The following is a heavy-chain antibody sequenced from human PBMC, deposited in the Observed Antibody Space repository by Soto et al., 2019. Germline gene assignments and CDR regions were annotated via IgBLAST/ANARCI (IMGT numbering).Heavy chain of an antibody. CDR3: ARAPDHSSGWFDYYYYYGMDV. V-gene: IGHV3-7*01. D-gene: IGHD6-19*01. CDR2: IKQDGSEK. J-gene: IGHJ6*02. Sequence: GGSLRLSCAASGFTFSSYWMSWVRQAPGKGLEWVANIKQDGSEKYYVDSVKGRFTIPRDNAKNSLYLQMNSLRAEDTAVYYCARAPDHSSGWFDYYYYYGMDVWGQGTTVTVSS. CDR1: GFTFSSYW.